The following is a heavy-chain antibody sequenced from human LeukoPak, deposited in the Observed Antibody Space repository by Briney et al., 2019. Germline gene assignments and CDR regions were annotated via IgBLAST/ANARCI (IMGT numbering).Heavy chain of an antibody. CDR1: GYTFTSYG. V-gene: IGHV1-18*01. J-gene: IGHJ3*02. CDR2: ISAYNGNT. CDR3: ARDTLYYDILTGTGHAFDI. D-gene: IGHD3-9*01. Sequence: ASVKVSCKASGYTFTSYGISWVRQAPGQGLEWMGWISAYNGNTNYAQKLQGRVTMTTDTSTSTAYMELRSLRSDDTAVYYCARDTLYYDILTGTGHAFDICGQGTMVTVSS.